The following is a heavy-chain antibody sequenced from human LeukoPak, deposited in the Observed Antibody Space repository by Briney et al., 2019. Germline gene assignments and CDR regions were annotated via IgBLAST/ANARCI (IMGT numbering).Heavy chain of an antibody. D-gene: IGHD3-10*01. CDR3: ARDSSLHGSGSYYN. J-gene: IGHJ4*02. Sequence: GGSLRLSCAASGFTFDDYGMSWVRQAPGKGLEWVSGIRNGDSTGYADSVEGRFTISRDNAKNSLYLQMDSLRAEDTALYYCARDSSLHGSGSYYNWGQGTLVTVSS. V-gene: IGHV3-20*04. CDR1: GFTFDDYG. CDR2: IRNGDST.